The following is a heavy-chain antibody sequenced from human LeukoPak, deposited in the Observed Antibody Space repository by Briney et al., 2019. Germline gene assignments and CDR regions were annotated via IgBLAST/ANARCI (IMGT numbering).Heavy chain of an antibody. D-gene: IGHD3-22*01. J-gene: IGHJ1*01. Sequence: ASVKVSCKASGYTLTGYYMHWVRQAPGQGLEWMGWINPNSGGTNYAQKFQGRVTMTRDTSISTAYMELSRLRSDDTAVYYCVRRYYDSSGYYYGNAEYFQHWGQGTLVTVSS. V-gene: IGHV1-2*02. CDR3: VRRYYDSSGYYYGNAEYFQH. CDR1: GYTLTGYY. CDR2: INPNSGGT.